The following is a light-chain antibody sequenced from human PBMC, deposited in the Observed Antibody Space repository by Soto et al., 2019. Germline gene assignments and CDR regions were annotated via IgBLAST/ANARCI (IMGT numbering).Light chain of an antibody. CDR3: QQYGSSPT. J-gene: IGKJ1*01. V-gene: IGKV3-20*01. Sequence: EIVLTQSPGTLSLSPGERATLSCRSSQSVSSNYLAWYQQKPDQAPRLVIYDVSGRATGIPARFIGSGSGTDFTLTISRLEPEDFAVYYCQQYGSSPTFGQGTKVEIK. CDR2: DVS. CDR1: QSVSSNY.